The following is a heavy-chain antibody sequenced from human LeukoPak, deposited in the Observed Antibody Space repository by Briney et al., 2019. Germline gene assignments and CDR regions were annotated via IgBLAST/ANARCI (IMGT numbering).Heavy chain of an antibody. CDR1: GGTFSSYA. Sequence: ASVKVSCKASGGTFSSYAISWVRQAPGQGLEWMGWINPKTGDTNYAQKFQGRVTMTRDTSISTVYMELNRLTSDDTALYYCARVGYCSGDRCYLHFDYWGQGTLVTVSS. CDR3: ARVGYCSGDRCYLHFDY. CDR2: INPKTGDT. V-gene: IGHV1-2*02. J-gene: IGHJ4*02. D-gene: IGHD2-15*01.